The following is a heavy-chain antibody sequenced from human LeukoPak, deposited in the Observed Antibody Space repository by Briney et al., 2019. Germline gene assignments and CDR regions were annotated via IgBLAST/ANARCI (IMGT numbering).Heavy chain of an antibody. CDR1: GFTFSSYG. Sequence: GGSLRLSCAASGFTFSSYGMSWVRQAPGKGLEWVSAISGSGGSTYYADSVKGRFTISRDNSKNTLYLQMNSLRAEDTAVYYCAKDRSGSILTGYYRYWGQGTLVTVSS. CDR2: ISGSGGST. CDR3: AKDRSGSILTGYYRY. D-gene: IGHD3-9*01. J-gene: IGHJ4*02. V-gene: IGHV3-23*01.